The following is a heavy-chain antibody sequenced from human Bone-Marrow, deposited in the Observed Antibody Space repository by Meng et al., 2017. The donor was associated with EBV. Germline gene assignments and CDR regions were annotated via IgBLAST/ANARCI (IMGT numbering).Heavy chain of an antibody. V-gene: IGHV3-11*01. D-gene: IGHD4-17*01. CDR3: ARVNGDFSYWYFDL. CDR2: ISTRGNAI. CDR1: TFMFSDYY. Sequence: QGQLWESGGGMVKPGGSLRLSCAASTFMFSDYYMSWIRQAPGKGLEWVSYISTRGNAIDYADSVKGRFTISRDNAKNSLYLQMNSLRPDDTAVYYCARVNGDFSYWYFDLWGRGTLVTVSS. J-gene: IGHJ2*01.